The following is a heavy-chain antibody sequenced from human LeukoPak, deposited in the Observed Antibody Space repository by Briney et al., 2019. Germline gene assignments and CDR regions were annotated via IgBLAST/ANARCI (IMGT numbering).Heavy chain of an antibody. CDR3: ARVDNYDFWSGYYTGAFDI. J-gene: IGHJ3*02. CDR1: SGSISSGDYY. Sequence: SQTLSLTCTVSSGSISSGDYYWNWIRQPPGKGLEWIGSMYYSGSTYYNPSLKSRVTISVDTSNNQFSLRLSSVTAADTAVYYCARVDNYDFWSGYYTGAFDIWGQGTTVTVSS. CDR2: MYYSGST. D-gene: IGHD3-3*01. V-gene: IGHV4-30-4*08.